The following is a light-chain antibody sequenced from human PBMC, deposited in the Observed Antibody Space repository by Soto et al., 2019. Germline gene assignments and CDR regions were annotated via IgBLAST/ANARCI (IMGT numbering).Light chain of an antibody. V-gene: IGKV1-8*01. CDR1: QGISSY. Sequence: AIRMTHSPSSLSASTGDRVTITCRASQGISSYLAWYQQKPGKAPKLLIYAASTLQSRVPSRFSGSGSGTDFTLTISCLQSEDFATYYCQQYYSYPLPFGGGTKVEIK. CDR3: QQYYSYPLP. CDR2: AAS. J-gene: IGKJ4*01.